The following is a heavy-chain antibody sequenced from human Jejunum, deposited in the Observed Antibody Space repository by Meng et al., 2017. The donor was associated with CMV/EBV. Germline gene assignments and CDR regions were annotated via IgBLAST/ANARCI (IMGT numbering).Heavy chain of an antibody. D-gene: IGHD3-10*01. CDR1: EYPFTSYE. CDR2: MNPNNGNT. J-gene: IGHJ4*02. CDR3: ARALRYYGSGSDDN. V-gene: IGHV1-8*01. Sequence: ASEYPFTSYEINWVRQATGQGLGWMGWMNPNNGNTGYVQKFQGRVTMTWNTSISTAYMELSSLRSEDTAVYYCARALRYYGSGSDDNWGQGTLVTVSS.